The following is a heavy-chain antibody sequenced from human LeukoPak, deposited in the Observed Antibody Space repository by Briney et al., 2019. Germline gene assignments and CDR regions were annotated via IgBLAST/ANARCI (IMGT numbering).Heavy chain of an antibody. J-gene: IGHJ3*01. CDR1: GGSISSYY. CDR3: ARTNLGGVIVADAFDV. CDR2: IYYSGST. V-gene: IGHV4-59*01. Sequence: SETLSLTCTVSGGSISSYYWSWIRQPPGKGLEWIGYIYYSGSTNYNPSLKSRVTISVDTSKNQFSLKLSSVTAADTALYYCARTNLGGVIVADAFDVWGQGTMVTVSS. D-gene: IGHD3-16*02.